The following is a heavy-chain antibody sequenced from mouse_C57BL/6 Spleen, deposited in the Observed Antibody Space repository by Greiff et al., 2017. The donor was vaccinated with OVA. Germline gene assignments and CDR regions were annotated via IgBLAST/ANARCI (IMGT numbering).Heavy chain of an antibody. CDR1: GYTFTSYW. CDR2: IHPNSGST. CDR3: ARSLITTVVAHFDY. J-gene: IGHJ2*01. Sequence: QVQLKESGAELVKPGASVKLSCKASGYTFTSYWMHWVKQRPGQGLEWIGMIHPNSGSTNYNEKFKSKATLTVDKSSSTAYMQLSSLTSEDSAVYYCARSLITTVVAHFDYWGQGTTLTVSS. V-gene: IGHV1-64*01. D-gene: IGHD1-1*01.